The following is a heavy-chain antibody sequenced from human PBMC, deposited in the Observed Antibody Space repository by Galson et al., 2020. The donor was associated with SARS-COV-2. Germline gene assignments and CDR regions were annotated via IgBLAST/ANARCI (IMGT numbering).Heavy chain of an antibody. J-gene: IGHJ4*02. Sequence: PGGSLRLSCAASGFTFDDYAMHWVRQAPGKGLEWVSGISWNGVAIDYADSVKGRFTISRDNGNNFLYLQMNSLRAEDTALYYCANARQYSGSRFDYWGQGTLVTVSS. CDR3: ANARQYSGSRFDY. CDR1: GFTFDDYA. D-gene: IGHD1-26*01. V-gene: IGHV3-9*01. CDR2: ISWNGVAI.